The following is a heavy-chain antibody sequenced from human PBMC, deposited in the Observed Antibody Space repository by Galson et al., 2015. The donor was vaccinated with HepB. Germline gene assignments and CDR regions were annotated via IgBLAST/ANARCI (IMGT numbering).Heavy chain of an antibody. D-gene: IGHD3-10*01. V-gene: IGHV3-7*01. CDR1: GFTFSSYW. CDR2: IKQDGSEK. J-gene: IGHJ3*02. CDR3: ARDRYYGSGPPDAFDI. Sequence: SLRLSCAASGFTFSSYWMSWVRQAPGKGLEWVANIKQDGSEKYYVDSVKGRFTISRDNAKNSLYLQMNSLRAEDTAVYYCARDRYYGSGPPDAFDIWGQGTMVTVSS.